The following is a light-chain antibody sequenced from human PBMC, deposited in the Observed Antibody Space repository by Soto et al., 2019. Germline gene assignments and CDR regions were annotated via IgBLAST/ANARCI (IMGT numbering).Light chain of an antibody. CDR3: QQYSNWPPMST. V-gene: IGKV3-15*01. CDR2: GTS. J-gene: IGKJ2*01. Sequence: EIVMTQSPDTLSVSPGERATLSCRASQKVGRNVAWYQQRPGQAPRLLIHGTSTRAADIPARFSGSVSGTEFTLTINSLQPEDFVIYNCQQYSNWPPMSTFGQGTKLEMK. CDR1: QKVGRN.